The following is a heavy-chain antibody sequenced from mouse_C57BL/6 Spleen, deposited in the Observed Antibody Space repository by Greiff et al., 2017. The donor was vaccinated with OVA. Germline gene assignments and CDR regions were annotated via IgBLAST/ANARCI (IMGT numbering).Heavy chain of an antibody. J-gene: IGHJ2*01. V-gene: IGHV1-64*01. Sequence: QVQLQQSGAELVKPGASVKLSCKASGYTFTSYWMHWVKQRPGQGLEWIGLIHPNSGSTNYNEKFKSKATLTVDKSSSTAYMQLSSLTSEDSAVYYCAREGTYYGSFDYWGQGTTLTVSS. CDR3: AREGTYYGSFDY. D-gene: IGHD1-1*01. CDR1: GYTFTSYW. CDR2: IHPNSGST.